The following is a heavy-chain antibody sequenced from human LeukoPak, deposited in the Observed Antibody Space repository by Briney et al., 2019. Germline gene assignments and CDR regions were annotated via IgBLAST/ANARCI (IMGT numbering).Heavy chain of an antibody. J-gene: IGHJ5*02. Sequence: ASVTVPCKASGYTFTSYFMHWVRQAPGQGLEWMGVVNPSSGSTTYSQKFQGRVTMTRDTSTSTVYMDLSSLRSEDTALYYCARAVGPRGGNWFDPWGQGTLVTVSS. CDR3: ARAVGPRGGNWFDP. D-gene: IGHD1-26*01. V-gene: IGHV1-46*01. CDR1: GYTFTSYF. CDR2: VNPSSGST.